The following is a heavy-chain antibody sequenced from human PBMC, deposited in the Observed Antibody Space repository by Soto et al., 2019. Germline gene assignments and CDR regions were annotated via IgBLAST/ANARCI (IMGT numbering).Heavy chain of an antibody. J-gene: IGHJ3*02. Sequence: PGGSLRLSCAASGVAFSNAWMSWVRQAPGKGLEWVGRIKSKTDGGTTDYAAPVKGRFTISRDDSKNTLYLQMNSLKTEDTAVYYCTTQTRYCSSTSCYVGAFDIWGQGTMVTVSS. V-gene: IGHV3-15*01. CDR3: TTQTRYCSSTSCYVGAFDI. CDR2: IKSKTDGGTT. CDR1: GVAFSNAW. D-gene: IGHD2-2*01.